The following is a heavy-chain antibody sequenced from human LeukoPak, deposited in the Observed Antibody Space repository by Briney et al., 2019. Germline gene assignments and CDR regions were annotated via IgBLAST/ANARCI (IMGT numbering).Heavy chain of an antibody. CDR2: ISAHNGNT. D-gene: IGHD6-6*01. V-gene: IGHV1-18*01. Sequence: ASVKVSCKTSSYTLTSYGISWVRQAPGQGPEWLGWISAHNGNTKYAQKVQGRVTMTTDTSTSTAHMELRSLRSDDTAVYYCAGGKNTISYKYYFDYWGQGTLVTVSS. CDR1: SYTLTSYG. CDR3: AGGKNTISYKYYFDY. J-gene: IGHJ4*02.